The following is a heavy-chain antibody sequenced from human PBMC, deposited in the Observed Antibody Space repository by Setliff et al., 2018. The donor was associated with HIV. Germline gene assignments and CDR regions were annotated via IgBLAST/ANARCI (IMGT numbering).Heavy chain of an antibody. CDR1: GGSISSFF. CDR2: IYYSGST. J-gene: IGHJ6*03. V-gene: IGHV4-59*08. CDR3: ARHAPRNHDLAGVFYPYYMDV. Sequence: PSGTLSLTCTGSGGSISSFFWSWIRQPPGKGLEWIGYIYYSGSTSYNPSLKSRVTISVDTSKTQFSLKLSSVTAADTAVYYCARHAPRNHDLAGVFYPYYMDVWGKGTTVTVSS. D-gene: IGHD1-1*01.